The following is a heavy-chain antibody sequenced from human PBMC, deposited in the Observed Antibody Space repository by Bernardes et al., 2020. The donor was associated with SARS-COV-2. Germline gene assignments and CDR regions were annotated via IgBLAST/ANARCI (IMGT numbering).Heavy chain of an antibody. D-gene: IGHD2-15*01. CDR2: ITTSGNSK. CDR1: GFFMSSYG. V-gene: IGHV3-21*04. Sequence: GGSLRLSCEGSGFFMSSYGMNWVRQAPGKGLEWVASITTSGNSKQYADSVKGRFIVSRDNARNSLVLQMTSLKDEDTATYYCTKDALAGGAGWSFDWYFDVWGRGALVSVSS. CDR3: TKDALAGGAGWSFDWYFDV. J-gene: IGHJ2*01.